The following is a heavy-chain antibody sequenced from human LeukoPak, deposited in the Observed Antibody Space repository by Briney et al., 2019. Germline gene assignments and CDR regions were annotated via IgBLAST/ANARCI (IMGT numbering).Heavy chain of an antibody. J-gene: IGHJ6*02. D-gene: IGHD6-6*01. CDR3: ARHSSAARPYYYGMDV. CDR1: GGSISSYY. Sequence: SETLSLTCTVSGGSISSYYWSWIRQPPGKGLEWIGYIYYSGSTNYNPSLKSRVTISVDTSENQFSLKLSSVTAADTAVYYCARHSSAARPYYYGMDVWGQGTTVTVSS. CDR2: IYYSGST. V-gene: IGHV4-59*08.